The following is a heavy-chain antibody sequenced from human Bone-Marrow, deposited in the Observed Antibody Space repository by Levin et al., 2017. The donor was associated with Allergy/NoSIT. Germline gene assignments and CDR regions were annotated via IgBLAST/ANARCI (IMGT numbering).Heavy chain of an antibody. V-gene: IGHV3-30-3*01. CDR3: ARDFPVSSTMVRGVKYYYGMDV. CDR2: ISYDGSNK. J-gene: IGHJ6*02. Sequence: GGSLRLSCAASGFTFSSYAMHWVRQAPGKGLEWVAVISYDGSNKYYADSVKGRFTISRDNSKNTLYLQMNSLRAEDTAVYYCARDFPVSSTMVRGVKYYYGMDVWGQGTTVTVSS. D-gene: IGHD3-10*01. CDR1: GFTFSSYA.